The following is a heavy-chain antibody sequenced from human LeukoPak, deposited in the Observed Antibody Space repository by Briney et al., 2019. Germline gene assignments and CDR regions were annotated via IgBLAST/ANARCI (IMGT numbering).Heavy chain of an antibody. D-gene: IGHD5-18*01. CDR1: GFTFSSYA. V-gene: IGHV3-48*03. CDR3: ARDPGYSYGFDY. CDR2: ISSSGSTI. Sequence: GGSLRLSCAASGFTFSSYAMSWVRQAPGKGLEWVSYISSSGSTIYYADSVKGRFTISRDNAKNSLYLQMNSLRAEDTAVYYCARDPGYSYGFDYWGQGTLVTVSS. J-gene: IGHJ4*02.